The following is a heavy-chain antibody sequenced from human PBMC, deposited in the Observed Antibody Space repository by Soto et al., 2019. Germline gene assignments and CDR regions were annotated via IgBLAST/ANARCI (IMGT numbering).Heavy chain of an antibody. D-gene: IGHD6-13*01. CDR1: GFTFSTHA. CDR3: ARDQTGITTAGGGRIDH. CDR2: VSFDGTNN. Sequence: QVQLVESGGGVVQPGRSLRLSCAASGFTFSTHAMHWVRQAPGKGLECVTIVSFDGTNNYHADSVKGRFTISRDNSKNTLYLQMSGLTPEDTPVYYCARDQTGITTAGGGRIDHWGQGTLVTVSS. V-gene: IGHV3-30-3*01. J-gene: IGHJ4*02.